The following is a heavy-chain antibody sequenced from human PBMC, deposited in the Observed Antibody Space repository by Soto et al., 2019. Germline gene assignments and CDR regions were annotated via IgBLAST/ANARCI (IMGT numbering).Heavy chain of an antibody. J-gene: IGHJ4*02. V-gene: IGHV1-8*01. Sequence: GASVKVSCKASGFTFTTYDIHWVRQATGQGLEWMGWMSPNSGNAGYAQKFQGRVTMTRNTSISTAYMKLSSLTSEDTALYYCTRRKERSGPHYFDYWGQGSLVTVS. CDR3: TRRKERSGPHYFDY. CDR2: MSPNSGNA. CDR1: GFTFTTYD. D-gene: IGHD6-25*01.